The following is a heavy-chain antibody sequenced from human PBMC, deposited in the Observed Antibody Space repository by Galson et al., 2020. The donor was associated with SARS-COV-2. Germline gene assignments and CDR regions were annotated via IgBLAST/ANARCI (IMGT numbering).Heavy chain of an antibody. V-gene: IGHV3-48*03. CDR3: TGLGWYADV. CDR2: ISSDGSTI. J-gene: IGHJ4*02. D-gene: IGHD6-19*01. Sequence: SCAASGFTFSDSEMNWVRQAPGKGLEWVSYISSDGSTIYYADSVKGRFTVSRDNAKNSLYLQMDSLRVEDTDDYDCTGLGWYADVWGQGTLVTVSS. CDR1: GFTFSDSE.